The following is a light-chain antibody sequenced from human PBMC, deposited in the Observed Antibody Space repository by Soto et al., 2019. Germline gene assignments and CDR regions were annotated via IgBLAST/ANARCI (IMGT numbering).Light chain of an antibody. CDR2: SND. V-gene: IGLV1-44*01. CDR1: TSNIGSNT. Sequence: QSVLTQPPSASGTPGQSVTISCSGSTSNIGSNTVNWYQQLPGTAPKLLVYSNDQRPSGVPDRFSASKSGTSAFLAISGLQSEDEADYYCATWDGSLPGEVFGGGTKVTVL. CDR3: ATWDGSLPGEV. J-gene: IGLJ2*01.